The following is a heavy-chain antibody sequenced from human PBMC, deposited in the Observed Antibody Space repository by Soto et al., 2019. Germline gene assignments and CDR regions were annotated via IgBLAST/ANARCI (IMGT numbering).Heavy chain of an antibody. Sequence: ASVKVSCKASGYTFTSDYMHWVRQAPGQGLEWMGIINPSGGSTSYAQKFQGRVTMTRDTSTSTVYMELSSLRSEDTAVYYCARARFPGPMDVWGKGTTVTVSS. CDR3: ARARFPGPMDV. V-gene: IGHV1-46*03. CDR1: GYTFTSDY. CDR2: INPSGGST. D-gene: IGHD3-16*01. J-gene: IGHJ6*03.